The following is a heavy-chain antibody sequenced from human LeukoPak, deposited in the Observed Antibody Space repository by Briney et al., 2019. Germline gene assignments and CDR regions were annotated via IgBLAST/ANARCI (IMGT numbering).Heavy chain of an antibody. CDR1: GGSISSSNW. J-gene: IGHJ5*02. CDR3: ARHRYRSGSDWIDP. D-gene: IGHD1-26*01. Sequence: SETLSLTCAVSGGSISSSNWWSWVRQPPGKGLEWIGEIYHSGSTNYNPSLKSRVTISVDTSKNQFSLKLSSVTAADTAVYYCARHRYRSGSDWIDPWGQGTLVTVSS. V-gene: IGHV4-4*02. CDR2: IYHSGST.